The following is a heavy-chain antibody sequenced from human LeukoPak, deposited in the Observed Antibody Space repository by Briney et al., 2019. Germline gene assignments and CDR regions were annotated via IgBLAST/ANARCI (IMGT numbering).Heavy chain of an antibody. Sequence: GGSLRLSCAASGFTFSDYYMSWIRQAPGKGLEWVSNIRSSGSTTYIADSVKGRFTISRDNAKNSLYLQMNSLRAEDTAVYYCARAYYYDSSGAFDYWGQGTLVTVSS. D-gene: IGHD3-22*01. CDR2: IRSSGSTT. CDR1: GFTFSDYY. V-gene: IGHV3-11*04. CDR3: ARAYYYDSSGAFDY. J-gene: IGHJ4*02.